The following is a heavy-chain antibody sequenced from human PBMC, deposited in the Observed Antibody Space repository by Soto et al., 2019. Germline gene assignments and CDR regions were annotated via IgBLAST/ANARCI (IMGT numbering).Heavy chain of an antibody. CDR3: ARDVGAAAGTGYYYYGMDV. J-gene: IGHJ6*02. D-gene: IGHD6-13*01. CDR2: IYHSGSA. V-gene: IGHV4-30-2*01. CDR1: GGSISSGGYF. Sequence: PSETLSLTCAVSGGSISSGGYFWSWIRQPPGKGLEWIGYIYHSGSAYYNPSLKSRVTISVDTSKNQFSLKLSSVTAADTAVYYCARDVGAAAGTGYYYYGMDVWGQGTTVTVSS.